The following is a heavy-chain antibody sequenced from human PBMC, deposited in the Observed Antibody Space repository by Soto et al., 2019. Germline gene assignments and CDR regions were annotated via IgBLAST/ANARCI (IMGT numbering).Heavy chain of an antibody. CDR3: ARVRQAYYYDILTGYSSYYYYYGMDV. Sequence: QVQLVQSGAEVKKPGASVKVSCKASGYTFTGYYMHWVRQAPGQGLEWMGWINPNSGGTNYAQKFQGRVTMTRDTSISTAYMELSRLRSDDTAVYYCARVRQAYYYDILTGYSSYYYYYGMDVWGQGTTVTVSS. J-gene: IGHJ6*02. CDR2: INPNSGGT. D-gene: IGHD3-9*01. V-gene: IGHV1-2*02. CDR1: GYTFTGYY.